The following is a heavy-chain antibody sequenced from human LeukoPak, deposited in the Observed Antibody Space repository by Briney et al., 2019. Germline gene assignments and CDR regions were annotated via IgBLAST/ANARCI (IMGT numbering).Heavy chain of an antibody. CDR3: ARQYSYDSSGYYPWDY. CDR1: GFTFSSYW. J-gene: IGHJ4*02. Sequence: GGSLRLSCVASGFTFSSYWMHWVRQAPGKGLVWVSRINSNGSSTTYADSVKGRFTISRDNAENTLYLHMNSLRAEDTAMYYCARQYSYDSSGYYPWDYWGQGTLVTVSS. D-gene: IGHD3-22*01. CDR2: INSNGSST. V-gene: IGHV3-74*01.